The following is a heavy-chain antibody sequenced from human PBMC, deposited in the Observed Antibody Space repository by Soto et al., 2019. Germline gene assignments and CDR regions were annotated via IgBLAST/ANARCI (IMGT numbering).Heavy chain of an antibody. D-gene: IGHD3-10*01. V-gene: IGHV1-69*08. Sequence: GASVKVSCKASGGTFSTYTFSWVRQAPGQGLEWMGWIIPNSGGTNYAQKFQGSVTIIADKSTSTAYMELSSLASEDTAVYYCARVKTMVRGGLWYYYGMDVWGQGTTVTVSS. J-gene: IGHJ6*02. CDR3: ARVKTMVRGGLWYYYGMDV. CDR1: GGTFSTYT. CDR2: IIPNSGGT.